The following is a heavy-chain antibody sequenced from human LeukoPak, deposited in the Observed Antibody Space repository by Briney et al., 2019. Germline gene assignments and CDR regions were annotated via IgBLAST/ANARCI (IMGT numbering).Heavy chain of an antibody. CDR1: GGSFSGYY. CDR3: TVPAAVGFYFDY. V-gene: IGHV4-34*01. J-gene: IGHJ4*02. CDR2: INHSGST. Sequence: SETLSLTCAVYGGSFSGYYWSWIRQPPGKGLEWIGEINHSGSTNCNPSLKSRVTISVDTSKNQFSLKLSSVTAADTAVYHCTVPAAVGFYFDYWGQGTLVTVSS. D-gene: IGHD2-2*01.